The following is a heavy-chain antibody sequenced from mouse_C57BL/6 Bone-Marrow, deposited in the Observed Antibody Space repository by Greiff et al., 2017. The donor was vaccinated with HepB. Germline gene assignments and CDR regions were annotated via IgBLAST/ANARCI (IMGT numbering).Heavy chain of an antibody. CDR2: INPYNGGT. J-gene: IGHJ3*01. CDR3: ARPYGSSYDWFAY. D-gene: IGHD1-1*01. CDR1: GYTFTDYY. V-gene: IGHV1-19*01. Sequence: EVQLQQSGPVLVKPGASVKMSCKASGYTFTDYYMNWVKQSHGKSLEWIGVINPYNGGTSYNQKFKGKATLTVDKSSSTAYMELNSLTSEDSAVYYCARPYGSSYDWFAYWGQGTLVTVSA.